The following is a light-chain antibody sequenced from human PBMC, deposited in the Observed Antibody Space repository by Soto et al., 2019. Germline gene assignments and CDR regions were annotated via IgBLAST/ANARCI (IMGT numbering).Light chain of an antibody. J-gene: IGKJ4*01. Sequence: EILLTQSPATLSLSPGERATLSCRASQSVSAYLAWYQQKPGQAPRLLIYDAFKRVTGIPARFSGSGSETDFTLTISSLEPEDFAVYYCQQHSNWPPTFGGGTKVDIK. CDR3: QQHSNWPPT. CDR2: DAF. CDR1: QSVSAY. V-gene: IGKV3-11*01.